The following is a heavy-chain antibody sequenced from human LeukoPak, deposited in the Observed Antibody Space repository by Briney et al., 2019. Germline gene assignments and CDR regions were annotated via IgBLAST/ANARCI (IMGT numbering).Heavy chain of an antibody. J-gene: IGHJ4*02. D-gene: IGHD1-1*01. CDR1: GGSISSYY. Sequence: SETLSLTCTVSGGSISSYYWSWIRQPPGKGLEWIGYIYYSGSTNYNPSLKSRVTISVDTSKNQFSLKLSSVTAADTAVYYCALGERYFDYWGQGTLVTVSS. CDR3: ALGERYFDY. CDR2: IYYSGST. V-gene: IGHV4-59*01.